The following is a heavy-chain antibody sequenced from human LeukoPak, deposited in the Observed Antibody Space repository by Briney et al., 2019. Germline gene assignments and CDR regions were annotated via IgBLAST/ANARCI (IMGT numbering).Heavy chain of an antibody. CDR3: ARQSFWLSKVTLIDY. Sequence: SETLSLTCTVSGGSISSGSYYWSWIRQPAGKGLEWIGRIYTSGSTNYNPSLKSRVTISVDTSKNQFSLKLSSVTAADTAVYYCARQSFWLSKVTLIDYWGQGTLVTVSS. CDR1: GGSISSGSYY. D-gene: IGHD3-22*01. CDR2: IYTSGST. J-gene: IGHJ4*02. V-gene: IGHV4-61*02.